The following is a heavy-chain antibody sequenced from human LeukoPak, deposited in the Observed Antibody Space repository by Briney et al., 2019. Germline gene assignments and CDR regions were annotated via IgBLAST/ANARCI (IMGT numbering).Heavy chain of an antibody. Sequence: GTSLRLSCAASGFAFNNYGMHWVRQAPGKGLEWLAVIWSDGINKYYADSVKGRFTISRDNSKNTLYLQMNSLTAEDTALYYCARDVNPHNWFDPWGQGALVTVSS. J-gene: IGHJ5*02. V-gene: IGHV3-33*01. D-gene: IGHD1-14*01. CDR3: ARDVNPHNWFDP. CDR1: GFAFNNYG. CDR2: IWSDGINK.